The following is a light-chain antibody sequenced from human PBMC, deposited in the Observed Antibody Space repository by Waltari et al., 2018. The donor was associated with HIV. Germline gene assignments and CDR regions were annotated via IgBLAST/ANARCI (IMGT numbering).Light chain of an antibody. CDR1: NSYIGSYGY. CDR3: SSFADRDGFYVL. CDR2: EVT. V-gene: IGLV2-8*01. J-gene: IGLJ2*01. Sequence: QSALTQPPSASGYPGQSVTLSCTGSNSYIGSYGYVSWYQLHPGKAPKLVISEVTKRPSGVSDRFSGSKSANTAFLTVSGLQAEDEADYYCSSFADRDGFYVLFGGGTRLTVL.